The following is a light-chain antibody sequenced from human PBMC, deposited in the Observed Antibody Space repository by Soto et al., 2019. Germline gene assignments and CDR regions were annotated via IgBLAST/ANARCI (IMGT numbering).Light chain of an antibody. Sequence: QAVVTQSPFASASLGASVKLTCTLSSGHSSYAIAWHQQQPEKGPRYLMKLNSDGSHSKGDGIPDRFSGSSSGAERYLTISSLQSEDEADYYCQTWGTGIQVFGGGTKLTVL. CDR3: QTWGTGIQV. CDR1: SGHSSYA. V-gene: IGLV4-69*01. CDR2: LNSDGSH. J-gene: IGLJ2*01.